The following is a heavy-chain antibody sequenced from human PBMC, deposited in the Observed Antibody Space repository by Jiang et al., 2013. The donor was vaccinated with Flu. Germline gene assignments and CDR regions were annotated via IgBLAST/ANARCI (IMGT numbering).Heavy chain of an antibody. V-gene: IGHV6-1*01. J-gene: IGHJ6*02. CDR2: THYKSKWYN. Sequence: QTLSLTCVISGDSVSSNSAAWEWIRQSPSRGLEWLGRTHYKSKWYNDYAVSVKSRIIIKADTSKNQFSLHLNSVTPEDPAVYYCARRSDYYSYAMDVWGQGTTVTVSS. CDR3: ARRSDYYSYAMDV. CDR1: GDSVSSNSAA.